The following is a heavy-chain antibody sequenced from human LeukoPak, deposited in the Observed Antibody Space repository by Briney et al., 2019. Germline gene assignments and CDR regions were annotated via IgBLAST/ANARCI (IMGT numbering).Heavy chain of an antibody. CDR2: ISGSGGST. Sequence: GGSLRLSCAASGFTFSSYAMSWVRQAPGEGLEWVSAISGSGGSTYYADSVKGRFTISRDNSKNTLYLQMNSLRAEDTAVYYCAKMGVLMVYAPVFDYWGQGTLVTVSS. D-gene: IGHD2-8*01. CDR3: AKMGVLMVYAPVFDY. J-gene: IGHJ4*02. V-gene: IGHV3-23*01. CDR1: GFTFSSYA.